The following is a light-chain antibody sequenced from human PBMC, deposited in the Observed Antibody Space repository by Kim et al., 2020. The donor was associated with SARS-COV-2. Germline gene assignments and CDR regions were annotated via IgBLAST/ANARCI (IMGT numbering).Light chain of an antibody. CDR1: NIGSKS. CDR3: QVWDTSSDHPGV. J-gene: IGLJ2*01. V-gene: IGLV3-21*04. CDR2: YDS. Sequence: SYELTLPPSVSVAPGKTARITCGGNNIGSKSVHWYQQKPGQAPVLVIYYDSDRPSGIPERFSGSNSGNTATLTISRVEAGDEADYYCQVWDTSSDHPGVF.